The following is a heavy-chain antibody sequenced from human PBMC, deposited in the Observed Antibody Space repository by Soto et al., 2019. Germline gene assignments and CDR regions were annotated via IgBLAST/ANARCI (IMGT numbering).Heavy chain of an antibody. Sequence: GGSLRLSCAASGFTFSSYSMNWVRQAPGKGLEWVSSISSSSSYIYYADSVKGRFTISRDNAKNSLYLQMNSLRAEDTAVYYFAKTPGSSGGKHDYWGQGTVVTVSS. J-gene: IGHJ4*02. CDR3: AKTPGSSGGKHDY. CDR2: ISSSSSYI. CDR1: GFTFSSYS. V-gene: IGHV3-21*01. D-gene: IGHD6-19*01.